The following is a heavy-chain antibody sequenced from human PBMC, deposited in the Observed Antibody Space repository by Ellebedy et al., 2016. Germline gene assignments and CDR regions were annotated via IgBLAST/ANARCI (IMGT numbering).Heavy chain of an antibody. D-gene: IGHD2-2*01. V-gene: IGHV4-59*12. Sequence: SETLSLTXTVSGGSISSYYWSWIRQPPGKGLEWIGYIYYSGSTNYNPSLKSRVTISVDTSKNQFSLKLSSVTAADTAVYYCASLDCSSTSCYGWFDPWGQGTLVTVSS. CDR2: IYYSGST. CDR1: GGSISSYY. J-gene: IGHJ5*02. CDR3: ASLDCSSTSCYGWFDP.